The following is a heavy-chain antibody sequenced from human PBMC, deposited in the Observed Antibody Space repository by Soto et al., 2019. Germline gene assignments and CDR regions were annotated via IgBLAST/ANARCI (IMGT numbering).Heavy chain of an antibody. Sequence: SETLSLTCSVSGGSISSSYWSWIRQSPGKGLEWIGCIYYSGNTNYNPSLKSRVTISVNTSKNQFSLRLTSVTAADTAVYYCARAAVTHERYHYGMDVWGQGTTVTGLL. CDR1: GGSISSSY. V-gene: IGHV4-59*01. J-gene: IGHJ6*02. CDR3: ARAAVTHERYHYGMDV. CDR2: IYYSGNT. D-gene: IGHD4-17*01.